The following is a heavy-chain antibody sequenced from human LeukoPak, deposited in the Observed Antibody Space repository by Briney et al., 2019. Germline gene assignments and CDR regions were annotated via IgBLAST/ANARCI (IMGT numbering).Heavy chain of an antibody. CDR3: TTRLRYFDWTIYGFDY. J-gene: IGHJ4*02. Sequence: GGSLRLSCTASGFTFGDYAMSWVRQAPGKGLEWVGRIKSKTDGGTTDYAAPVKGRFTISRDDSKNTLYLQMNSLKTEDTAVYYCTTRLRYFDWTIYGFDYWGQGTLVTVSS. CDR2: IKSKTDGGTT. CDR1: GFTFGDYA. V-gene: IGHV3-15*01. D-gene: IGHD3-9*01.